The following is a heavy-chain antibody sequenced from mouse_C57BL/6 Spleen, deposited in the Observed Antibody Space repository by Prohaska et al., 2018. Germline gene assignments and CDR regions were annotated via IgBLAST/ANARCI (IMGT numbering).Heavy chain of an antibody. CDR3: ANPPYYSNLYYYAMDY. D-gene: IGHD2-5*01. V-gene: IGHV1-81*01. Sequence: QSTGQGLEWIGEIYPRSGNTYYNEKFKGKSTLTADKSSSTAYMELRSLTSEDSAVYFCANPPYYSNLYYYAMDYWGQGTSVTVSS. CDR2: IYPRSGNT. J-gene: IGHJ4*01.